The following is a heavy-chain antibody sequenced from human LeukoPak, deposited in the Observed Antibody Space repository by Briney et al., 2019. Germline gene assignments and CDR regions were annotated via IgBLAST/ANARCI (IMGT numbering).Heavy chain of an antibody. CDR2: IANDGRDK. CDR3: AKDLNVAAAGYYFDY. V-gene: IGHV3-30*18. J-gene: IGHJ4*02. D-gene: IGHD6-13*01. CDR1: GCTFSNYG. Sequence: PGGSLRLSCAASGCTFSNYGMHWVRQAPGKGLEWVAVIANDGRDKRYADSVKGRFTMSRDNSKNTVYLQMNSLRAEDTAVYSCAKDLNVAAAGYYFDYWGQGTLVTVSS.